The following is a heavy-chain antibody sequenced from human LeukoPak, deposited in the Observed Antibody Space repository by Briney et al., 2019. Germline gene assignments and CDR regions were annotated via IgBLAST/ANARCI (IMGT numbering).Heavy chain of an antibody. CDR1: GGSISSGGYY. D-gene: IGHD6-19*01. J-gene: IGHJ6*03. V-gene: IGHV4-61*02. Sequence: SETLSLTCTVSGGSISSGGYYWSWIRQPAGKGLEWIGRIYTSGSTNYNPSLKSRVTISVDTSKNQFSLKLSSVTAADTAVYYCAREKSAEADYYYYYYMDVWGKGTTVTVSS. CDR3: AREKSAEADYYYYYYMDV. CDR2: IYTSGST.